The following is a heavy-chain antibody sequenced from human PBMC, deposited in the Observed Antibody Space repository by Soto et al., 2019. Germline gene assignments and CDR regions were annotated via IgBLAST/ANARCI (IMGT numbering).Heavy chain of an antibody. CDR3: ARWAGRVRDYGGPFDY. J-gene: IGHJ4*02. V-gene: IGHV1-18*04. CDR2: ISAYNGNT. CDR1: GYTFTNYG. Sequence: QVQLVQSGAEVKKPGASVKVSCKASGYTFTNYGITWVRQAPGQGLEWMGWISAYNGNTNYAQKLQGRVTMTTDTSTSTAYMELRSLRSDDTAVYYCARWAGRVRDYGGPFDYWGQGSLVTVSP. D-gene: IGHD4-17*01.